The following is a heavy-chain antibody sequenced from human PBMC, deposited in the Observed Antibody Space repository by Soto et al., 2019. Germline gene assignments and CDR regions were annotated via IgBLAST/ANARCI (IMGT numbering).Heavy chain of an antibody. V-gene: IGHV3-7*01. Sequence: EVQLVESGGGLVQPGGSLRLSCAASGFTFSSFWMTWVRQAPGKGLEWVANIKQDGSEKNYVDSVKGRFIISRDNAENSLSLQMNSLRVEDTAVYYCARTVATIGWDVLNYWGQGTLVTVSS. CDR1: GFTFSSFW. D-gene: IGHD5-12*01. CDR2: IKQDGSEK. J-gene: IGHJ4*02. CDR3: ARTVATIGWDVLNY.